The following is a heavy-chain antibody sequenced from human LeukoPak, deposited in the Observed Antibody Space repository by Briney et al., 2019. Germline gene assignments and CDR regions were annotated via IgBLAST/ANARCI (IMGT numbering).Heavy chain of an antibody. CDR1: GFIFSNYA. CDR2: LTGGGGTT. D-gene: IGHD1-26*01. Sequence: GGSLRLSCAASGFIFSNYAMSWVRQPPGKGLEWVSALTGGGGTTLYADSVRGRFTISRDNSKNTLYLQMNSLRAEDTAIYYCAKDAGPRGTYSGLFDYWGQGTLVAVSP. V-gene: IGHV3-23*01. CDR3: AKDAGPRGTYSGLFDY. J-gene: IGHJ4*02.